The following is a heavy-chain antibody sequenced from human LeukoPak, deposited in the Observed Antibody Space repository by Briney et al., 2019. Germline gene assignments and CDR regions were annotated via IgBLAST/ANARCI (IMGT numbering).Heavy chain of an antibody. D-gene: IGHD6-13*01. V-gene: IGHV3-48*01. CDR1: GFTFNNYY. CDR2: ISSSSSTI. Sequence: PGGSLRLSCAASGFTFNNYYMSWVRQAPGKGLECVSCISSSSSTIYYADSVKGRFTISRDNSKNTLYLQMNSLRAEDTAVYYCARGIAAAHDAFDIWGQGTMVTVSS. CDR3: ARGIAAAHDAFDI. J-gene: IGHJ3*02.